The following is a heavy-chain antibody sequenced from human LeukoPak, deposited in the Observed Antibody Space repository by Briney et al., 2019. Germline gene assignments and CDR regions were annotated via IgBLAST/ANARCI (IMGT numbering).Heavy chain of an antibody. V-gene: IGHV1-69*05. CDR2: IIPIFGTA. D-gene: IGHD6-13*01. Sequence: SVKVSCKASGGTFSSYAISWVRQAPGQGLEWMGGIIPIFGTANYAQKFQGRVTITRDTSASTAYMELSSLRSEDTAVYYCARSTIAAAGTLDYWGQGTLVTVSS. CDR1: GGTFSSYA. CDR3: ARSTIAAAGTLDY. J-gene: IGHJ4*02.